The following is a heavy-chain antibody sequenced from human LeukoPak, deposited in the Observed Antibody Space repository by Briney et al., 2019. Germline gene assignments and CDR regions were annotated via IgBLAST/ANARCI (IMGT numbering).Heavy chain of an antibody. CDR1: GFTFSHSW. V-gene: IGHV3-30-3*01. CDR2: ISYDGSNK. J-gene: IGHJ4*02. D-gene: IGHD6-19*01. CDR3: ARDPRQYSSGWYYFDY. Sequence: PGGSLRLSCVASGFTFSHSWMTWVRQAPGKGLEWVAVISYDGSNKYYADSVRGRFTISRDDSKNTLYLQMNSLRAEDTAVYYCARDPRQYSSGWYYFDYWGQGTLVTVSS.